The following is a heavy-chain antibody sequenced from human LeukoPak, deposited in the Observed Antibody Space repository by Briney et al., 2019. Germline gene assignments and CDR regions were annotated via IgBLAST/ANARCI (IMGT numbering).Heavy chain of an antibody. Sequence: GGSLRLSCAASGFTFDDYAMHWVRQAPGKGLEWVSGISWNSGSIGYADSVKGRFTISRDNAKNSLYLQMNSLRAEDTTLYYCAKDTILAWGMDVWGQGTTVTVSS. CDR3: AKDTILAWGMDV. CDR1: GFTFDDYA. J-gene: IGHJ6*02. V-gene: IGHV3-9*01. CDR2: ISWNSGSI.